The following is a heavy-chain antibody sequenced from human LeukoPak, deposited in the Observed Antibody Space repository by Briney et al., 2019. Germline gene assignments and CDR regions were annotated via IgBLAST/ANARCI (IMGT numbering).Heavy chain of an antibody. Sequence: SETLSLTCAVSGGSISSYYWSWIRQPPGKGLEWIAYIYYSGNTDYNPSLKSRVTISVDTSKNQFSLKLSSVTAADTAFYYCARARTGSYYNFDYWGQGTLVTVSS. CDR2: IYYSGNT. CDR1: GGSISSYY. D-gene: IGHD3-10*01. V-gene: IGHV4-59*01. CDR3: ARARTGSYYNFDY. J-gene: IGHJ4*02.